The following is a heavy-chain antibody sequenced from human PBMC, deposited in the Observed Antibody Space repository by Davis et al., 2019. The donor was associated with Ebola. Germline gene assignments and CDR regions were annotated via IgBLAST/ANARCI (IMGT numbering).Heavy chain of an antibody. D-gene: IGHD4-11*01. CDR3: ARGGTTVTTPLDY. J-gene: IGHJ4*02. Sequence: HSQTLSLTCAISGDSVSSGGWNWIRQSPSRGLEWLGRTYYNSKWYNDYAVSVKSRITINPDTSKNQFSLQLNSVTPEDTAVYYCARGGTTVTTPLDYWGQGTQVTVSS. CDR2: TYYNSKWYN. V-gene: IGHV6-1*01. CDR1: GDSVSSGG.